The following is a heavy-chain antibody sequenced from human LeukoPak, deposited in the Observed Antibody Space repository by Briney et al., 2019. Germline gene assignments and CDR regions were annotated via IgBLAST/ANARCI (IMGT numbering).Heavy chain of an antibody. D-gene: IGHD3-3*01. Sequence: GESLKISCKGSGYSFTSYWIGWLRQMPGKGLEGMGIIYPGDSDTRYSPSFQGQVTISADKSISTAYLQWSSLKASDTAMYYCARQGITIFGVVTGFDYWGQGTLVTVSS. CDR3: ARQGITIFGVVTGFDY. V-gene: IGHV5-51*01. CDR1: GYSFTSYW. CDR2: IYPGDSDT. J-gene: IGHJ4*02.